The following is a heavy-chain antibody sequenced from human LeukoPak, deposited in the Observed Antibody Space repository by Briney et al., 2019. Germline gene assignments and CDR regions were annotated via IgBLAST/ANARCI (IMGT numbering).Heavy chain of an antibody. CDR3: ARAWFNPDLIAAAGTNWFDP. V-gene: IGHV3-9*01. CDR2: ISWNSGSI. CDR1: GFTFDDYA. J-gene: IGHJ5*02. Sequence: GGSLRLSCAASGFTFDDYAMHWVRQAPGKGLEWVSGISWNSGSIGYADSVKGRFTISRDNAKNSLYLQMNSLRAEDTALYYCARAWFNPDLIAAAGTNWFDPWGQGTLVTVSS. D-gene: IGHD6-13*01.